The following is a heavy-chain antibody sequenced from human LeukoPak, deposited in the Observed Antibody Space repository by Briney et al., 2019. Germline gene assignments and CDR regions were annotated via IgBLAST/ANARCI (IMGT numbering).Heavy chain of an antibody. CDR2: INDISTDR. J-gene: IGHJ4*02. Sequence: GVSLRLSCAASGFTFNNYAMSWVRQAPGKGLEWVSGINDISTDRYYADSVRGRFSISRDNSKNTLYLQMNSLRAEDTAVYYCAKEVSSSWSHWGQGTLVTVSS. CDR1: GFTFNNYA. D-gene: IGHD6-13*01. CDR3: AKEVSSSWSH. V-gene: IGHV3-23*01.